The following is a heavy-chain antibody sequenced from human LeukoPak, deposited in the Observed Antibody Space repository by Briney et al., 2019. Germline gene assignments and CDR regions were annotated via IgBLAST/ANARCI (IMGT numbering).Heavy chain of an antibody. CDR2: IKQDGSEK. J-gene: IGHJ6*03. Sequence: GGSLRLSCAASGFTFSSYWMSWVRQAPGKGLEWGANIKQDGSEKYYVDFVKGRFTISRDNAKNSLYLQMNSLRAEDTAVYYCAREFGFWSGSNYYYYYMDVWGKGTTVTVSS. CDR1: GFTFSSYW. CDR3: AREFGFWSGSNYYYYYMDV. V-gene: IGHV3-7*01. D-gene: IGHD3-3*01.